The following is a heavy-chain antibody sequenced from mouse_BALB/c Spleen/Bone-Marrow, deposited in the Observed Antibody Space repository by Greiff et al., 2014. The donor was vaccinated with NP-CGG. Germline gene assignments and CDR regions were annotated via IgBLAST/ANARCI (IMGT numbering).Heavy chain of an antibody. J-gene: IGHJ2*01. Sequence: VQLQQSGGDLVKPGGSLKLSCAASGFTFSSYGMSWVRQTPDKRLEWVATISSGGSYTYYPDSVKGRFTISRDNAKNTLYLQMSSLKSEDTAMYYCARQTYYDYDGYFDYWRQGTTLTVSS. CDR3: ARQTYYDYDGYFDY. CDR1: GFTFSSYG. CDR2: ISSGGSYT. V-gene: IGHV5-6*01. D-gene: IGHD2-4*01.